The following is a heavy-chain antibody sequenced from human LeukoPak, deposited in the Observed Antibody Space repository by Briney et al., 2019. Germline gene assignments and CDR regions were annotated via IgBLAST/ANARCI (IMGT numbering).Heavy chain of an antibody. Sequence: GGSLRLSCAASGFTFSGSAIHWVRQSSGKGLEWVGRIRSKVNSYATAYAASVRGRFTISRDDSKNTAYLQMNSLKSEDTAVYYCTRHTIAAAGTAGDYWGQGTLVTVSS. CDR1: GFTFSGSA. J-gene: IGHJ4*02. CDR2: IRSKVNSYAT. V-gene: IGHV3-73*01. D-gene: IGHD6-13*01. CDR3: TRHTIAAAGTAGDY.